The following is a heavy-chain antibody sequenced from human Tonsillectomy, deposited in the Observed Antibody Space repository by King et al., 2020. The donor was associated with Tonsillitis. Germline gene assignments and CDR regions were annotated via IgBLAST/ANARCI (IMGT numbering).Heavy chain of an antibody. D-gene: IGHD3-10*01. CDR1: GFTFTTYA. V-gene: IGHV3-30-3*01. Sequence: VQLVESGGGVVQPGRSLRLYCAASGFTFTTYAMHWVRQAPGKGLEWVAIISYDENNKYYGDSVQGRFTISRDNSKNTLYLQMNSLRTEDTAVYYCARDQWFGEFQHYYGMDVWGQGTTVTVSS. CDR2: ISYDENNK. CDR3: ARDQWFGEFQHYYGMDV. J-gene: IGHJ6*02.